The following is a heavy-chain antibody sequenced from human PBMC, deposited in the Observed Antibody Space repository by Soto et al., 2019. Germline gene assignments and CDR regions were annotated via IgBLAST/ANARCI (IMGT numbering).Heavy chain of an antibody. V-gene: IGHV1-69*01. CDR2: FIPIFGTA. CDR1: GGTFSSYA. J-gene: IGHJ6*02. Sequence: QVQLVQSGAEVKKPGSSVKVSCKASGGTFSSYAISWVRQAPGQGLEWMGGFIPIFGTANYAQKFQGRVTLTADEYTSTAYMALSSLRSADTDVYYCARARIAGAGPPNYYDYYGMDVWGQGNTVTVSS. CDR3: ARARIAGAGPPNYYDYYGMDV. D-gene: IGHD6-13*01.